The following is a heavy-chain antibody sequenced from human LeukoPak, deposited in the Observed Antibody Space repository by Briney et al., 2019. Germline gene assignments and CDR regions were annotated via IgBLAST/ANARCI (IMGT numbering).Heavy chain of an antibody. V-gene: IGHV3-23*01. D-gene: IGHD4-23*01. J-gene: IGHJ4*02. Sequence: GGSLRLSCAASGFTFSSYAMSWVRQAPGKGLEWVSAISNNGGYTYYADSVKGRFTISRDNSKNTLYLQVNSLRAEGTAVYYCARRGDGGRSFDYWGQGTLVTVSS. CDR3: ARRGDGGRSFDY. CDR1: GFTFSSYA. CDR2: ISNNGGYT.